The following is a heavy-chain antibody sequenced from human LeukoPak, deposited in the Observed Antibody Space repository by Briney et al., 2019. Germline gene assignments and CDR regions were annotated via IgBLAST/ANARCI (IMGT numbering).Heavy chain of an antibody. Sequence: GGSLRLSCAASGFTFSSYGMHWVRQAPGKGLEWVAVISYDGSNKYYADSVKGRFTISRDNSKNTLYLQMNSLRAEDTAVYYCAFHAFDIWGQGTMVTVSS. J-gene: IGHJ3*02. CDR2: ISYDGSNK. CDR1: GFTFSSYG. V-gene: IGHV3-30*03. CDR3: AFHAFDI.